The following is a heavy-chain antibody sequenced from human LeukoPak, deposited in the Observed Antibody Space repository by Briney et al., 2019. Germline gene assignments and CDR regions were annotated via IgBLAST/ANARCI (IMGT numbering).Heavy chain of an antibody. V-gene: IGHV3-73*01. CDR3: TRDRGTYNWFDP. CDR2: IDKKDNLYAT. Sequence: GGSLKLSCVASGFTFSGSAVHWVRQSSGKGLEWVGHIDKKDNLYATAYAESVKGRFTISRGDSKDTAFLHMDSLKTEDTALYYCTRDRGTYNWFDPWGQGTLVTVSS. J-gene: IGHJ5*02. D-gene: IGHD2-15*01. CDR1: GFTFSGSA.